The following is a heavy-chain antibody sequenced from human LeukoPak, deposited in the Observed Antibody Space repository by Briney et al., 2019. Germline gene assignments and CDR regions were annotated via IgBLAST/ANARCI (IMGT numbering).Heavy chain of an antibody. CDR2: ISDSGGST. Sequence: GGSLTLSCAASGFTFSSYAMSWVRQAPGKGLEWVSAISDSGGSTYYADSVKGRFTISRDNSKNTLYLQMNSLRAEDTAVYCCAKDNGWNDATLSYWGQGTLVTVSS. J-gene: IGHJ4*02. CDR1: GFTFSSYA. V-gene: IGHV3-23*01. D-gene: IGHD1-1*01. CDR3: AKDNGWNDATLSY.